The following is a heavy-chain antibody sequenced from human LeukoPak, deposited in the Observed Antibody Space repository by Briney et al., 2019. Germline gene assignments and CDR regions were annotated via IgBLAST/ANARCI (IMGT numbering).Heavy chain of an antibody. V-gene: IGHV1-8*01. CDR1: GYTFTSYD. Sequence: ASVKVSCKASGYTFTSYDINWVRQATGQGLEWMGWMNPNSGNTGYAQKFQGRVTMTRNTSISTAYMELSSLRSEDTAVYYCAGADYGDLQFDPWGQGTLVTVSS. CDR3: AGADYGDLQFDP. CDR2: MNPNSGNT. D-gene: IGHD4-17*01. J-gene: IGHJ5*02.